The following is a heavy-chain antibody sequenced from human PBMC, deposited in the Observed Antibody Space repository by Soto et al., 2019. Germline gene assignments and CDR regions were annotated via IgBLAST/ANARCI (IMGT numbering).Heavy chain of an antibody. J-gene: IGHJ4*02. CDR3: TRLISAAQDY. CDR1: GFVFKDSS. V-gene: IGHV3-73*01. D-gene: IGHD3-10*01. CDR2: IRDRAYNYAT. Sequence: SGGSLRLSCVASGFVFKDSSIHWVRQASGKGLEWVGRIRDRAYNYATAYTASVKGRFTISRDDSTNTAYLQMNSLRTEDTAIYYCTRLISAAQDYWGQGTLLTVSS.